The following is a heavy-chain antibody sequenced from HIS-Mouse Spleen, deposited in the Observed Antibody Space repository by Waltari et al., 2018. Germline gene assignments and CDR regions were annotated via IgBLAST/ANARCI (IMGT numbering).Heavy chain of an antibody. CDR3: ARGDDSSGYYPYYFDY. CDR1: GGSFSVYS. J-gene: IGHJ4*02. Sequence: QVQLQQWGAGLLKPSETLSLTCAVSGGSFSVYSCRWIRPPPGKGLEWIGEINHSGSTNYNPSLKSRVTISVDTSKNQFSLKLSSVTAADTAVYYCARGDDSSGYYPYYFDYWGQGTLVTVSS. V-gene: IGHV4-34*01. CDR2: INHSGST. D-gene: IGHD3-22*01.